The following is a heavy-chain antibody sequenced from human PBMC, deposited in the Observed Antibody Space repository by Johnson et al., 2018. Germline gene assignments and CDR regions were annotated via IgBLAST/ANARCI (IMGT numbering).Heavy chain of an antibody. D-gene: IGHD2-15*01. J-gene: IGHJ6*03. Sequence: VQLVQSGGGLVQPGGSLRLSCAASGFTFSSYAMHWVRQAPGKGLEYVSAISSNGGSTYYANSVKGRFTISRDNSKNTLDLQMGSLRAEDMAVYYCARGDIHYYYYMDVWGKGTTVTVSS. CDR3: ARGDIHYYYYMDV. CDR1: GFTFSSYA. V-gene: IGHV3-64*01. CDR2: ISSNGGST.